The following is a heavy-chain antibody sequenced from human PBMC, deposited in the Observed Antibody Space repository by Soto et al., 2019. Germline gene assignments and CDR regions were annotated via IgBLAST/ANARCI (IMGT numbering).Heavy chain of an antibody. CDR3: AVGGNYLSMDV. J-gene: IGHJ6*02. CDR1: GYTFTSYY. Sequence: ASVKVSCKASGYTFTSYYMHWVRLAPGQGLEWMGIINPDGGGTSYAQQFQGRVIMTRDTSTSTVYMEMSSLRSEDTAVYYCAVGGNYLSMDVWGQGTPVTVSS. D-gene: IGHD4-4*01. CDR2: INPDGGGT. V-gene: IGHV1-46*01.